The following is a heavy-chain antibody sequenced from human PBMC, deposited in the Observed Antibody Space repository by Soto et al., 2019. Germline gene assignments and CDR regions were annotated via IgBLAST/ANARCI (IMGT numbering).Heavy chain of an antibody. D-gene: IGHD3-10*01. J-gene: IGHJ2*01. CDR2: ISASGGSI. CDR3: EKGGMYGSGSYGYLDL. V-gene: IGHV3-23*01. Sequence: EVQLLESGGDLVQPGGSLRLSCAVSGFTFSSYAMSWVRQAPGKGLEWVSSISASGGSIYYADSVKGRFTISRDNSENTLYLQMNSLRAEDTDVYYCEKGGMYGSGSYGYLDLWGRGTLVTVSS. CDR1: GFTFSSYA.